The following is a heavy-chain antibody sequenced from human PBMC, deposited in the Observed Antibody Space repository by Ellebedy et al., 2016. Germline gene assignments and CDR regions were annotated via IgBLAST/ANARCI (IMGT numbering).Heavy chain of an antibody. Sequence: GESLKISCAASGFAFTSYPMHWVRQAPGKGLEWVAVISPDGSQEAYADSVRGRFTISRDNFKKTIFLHMNAVEFGDTAVYYCARDGSAWLGGTFDFWGQGT. V-gene: IGHV3-30*04. CDR3: ARDGSAWLGGTFDF. J-gene: IGHJ3*01. D-gene: IGHD3-10*01. CDR2: ISPDGSQE. CDR1: GFAFTSYP.